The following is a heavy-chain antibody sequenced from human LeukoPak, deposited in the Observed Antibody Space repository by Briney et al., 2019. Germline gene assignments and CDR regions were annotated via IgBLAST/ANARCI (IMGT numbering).Heavy chain of an antibody. V-gene: IGHV3-23*01. CDR1: GFSLSTNG. Sequence: GGSLRLSCAASGFSLSTNGMSWVRQPPGKWLEWVSAISGSVTTHYADSVKGRFTISRDNSKYTVSLQMNSLRAEDTAVYHCAKMQGNFDYWGQGTLVAVSS. CDR2: ISGSVTT. CDR3: AKMQGNFDY. J-gene: IGHJ4*02.